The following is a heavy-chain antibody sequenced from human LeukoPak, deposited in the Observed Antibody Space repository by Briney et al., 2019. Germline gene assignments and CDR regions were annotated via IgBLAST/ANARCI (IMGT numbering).Heavy chain of an antibody. CDR3: ARGSPDYYDSSGFIDY. CDR1: GFTFSSYA. V-gene: IGHV3-21*01. D-gene: IGHD3-22*01. CDR2: ISSSSSYI. Sequence: GGSLRLSCAASGFTFSSYAMSWVRQAPGKGLEWVSSISSSSSYIYYADSVKGRFTISRDNAKNSLYLQMNSLRAEDTAVYYCARGSPDYYDSSGFIDYWGQGTLVTVSS. J-gene: IGHJ4*02.